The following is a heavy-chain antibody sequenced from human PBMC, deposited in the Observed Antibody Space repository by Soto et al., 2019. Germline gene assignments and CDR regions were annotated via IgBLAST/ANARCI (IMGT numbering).Heavy chain of an antibody. V-gene: IGHV2-5*02. CDR2: IYWDDDK. J-gene: IGHJ5*02. CDR1: GFSLSTSGVG. D-gene: IGHD2-15*01. Sequence: QITLKESGPTLVKPTQTLTLTCTFSGFSLSTSGVGVGWIRQPPGKALEWLALIYWDDDKRYSPSLKSRLTITKHTSKNQVVLTMTNMDPVDTATYYCAHSPIVVVVAAVNWFDPWGQGTLVTVSS. CDR3: AHSPIVVVVAAVNWFDP.